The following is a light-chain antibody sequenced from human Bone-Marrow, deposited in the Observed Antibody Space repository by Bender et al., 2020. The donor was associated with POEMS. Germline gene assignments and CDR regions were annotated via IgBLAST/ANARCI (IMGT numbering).Light chain of an antibody. Sequence: QSALTQPRSVSGSPGQSVTISCTGTASDVGGYDNVSWYQQHPGRAPKLILYDVNHRPSGGSARFSGSKSGNTASLTISGLLAEDEAHYHCASYTRTSTLAFGEGTRLTVL. CDR3: ASYTRTSTLA. V-gene: IGLV2-14*03. J-gene: IGLJ2*01. CDR1: ASDVGGYDN. CDR2: DVN.